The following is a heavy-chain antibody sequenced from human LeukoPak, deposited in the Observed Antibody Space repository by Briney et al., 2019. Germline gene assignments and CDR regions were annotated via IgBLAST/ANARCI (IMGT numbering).Heavy chain of an antibody. CDR1: GFTFSSYW. J-gene: IGHJ3*02. V-gene: IGHV3-74*01. CDR2: INSDGSST. Sequence: GGSLRLSCAASGFTFSSYWMHWVRQAPGKGLVWVSRINSDGSSTSYADSVKGRFTISRDNAKNTLYLQMNSLRAEDTAVYYCASYYYDSSEDAFDIWGQGTMVTVSS. CDR3: ASYYYDSSEDAFDI. D-gene: IGHD3-22*01.